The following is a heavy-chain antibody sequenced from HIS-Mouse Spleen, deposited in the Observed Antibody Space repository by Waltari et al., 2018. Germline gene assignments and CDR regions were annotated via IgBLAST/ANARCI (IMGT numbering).Heavy chain of an antibody. CDR1: GGNFSSYA. D-gene: IGHD6-13*01. CDR3: ARHPEIAAAVGAFDI. V-gene: IGHV1-69*04. CDR2: IIPILGIA. Sequence: QVQLVQSGAEVKKPGSSVKVSCKASGGNFSSYALSWVRPAPGQGLEWMGRIIPILGIANDAQKFQGRVTITADKSTSTAYMELSSLRSEDTAVYYCARHPEIAAAVGAFDIWGQGTMVTVS. J-gene: IGHJ3*02.